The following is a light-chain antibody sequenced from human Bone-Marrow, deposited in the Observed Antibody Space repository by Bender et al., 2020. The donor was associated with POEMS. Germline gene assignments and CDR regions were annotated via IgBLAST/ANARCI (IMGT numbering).Light chain of an antibody. Sequence: SALTQPASVSGSPGQSITISCTGASSDIGNYNLVSWFQQDPGKAPKLILYEVTERPLGVSNRFSGSKSGNTASLRISGLQAEDEADYYCCSYAGRSSFVFGGGTKVTVL. CDR2: EVT. V-gene: IGLV2-23*02. CDR3: CSYAGRSSFV. CDR1: SSDIGNYNL. J-gene: IGLJ3*02.